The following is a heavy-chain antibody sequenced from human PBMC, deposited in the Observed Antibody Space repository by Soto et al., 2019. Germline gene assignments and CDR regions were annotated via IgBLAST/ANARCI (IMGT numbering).Heavy chain of an antibody. V-gene: IGHV4-31*03. CDR2: IYYSGST. CDR3: ARQPSI. CDR1: GGSISSGGYY. Sequence: QVQLQESGPGLVKPSQTLSLTCTVSGGSISSGGYYWSWIRQHPGKGLEWIGYIYYSGSTYYNPSPXSXXTTSLATSKNHSSLTLRSVTAADTAVYYCARQPSIWGQGTLLTVSS. J-gene: IGHJ1*01.